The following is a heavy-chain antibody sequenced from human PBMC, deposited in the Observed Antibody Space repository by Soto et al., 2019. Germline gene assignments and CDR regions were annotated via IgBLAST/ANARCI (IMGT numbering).Heavy chain of an antibody. D-gene: IGHD3-10*02. CDR1: GFTVSSNY. J-gene: IGHJ4*02. Sequence: EVQLVESGGGLVQPGGSLRLSCAASGFTVSSNYMSWVRQAPGKGLEWVSVIYSGGSTYYADSVKGRFTISRDNSKNTLYLQMNSLRADDTAVYYCARGETILSRFGELSYYFDFWGQGTLVTVSS. CDR2: IYSGGST. V-gene: IGHV3-66*01. CDR3: ARGETILSRFGELSYYFDF.